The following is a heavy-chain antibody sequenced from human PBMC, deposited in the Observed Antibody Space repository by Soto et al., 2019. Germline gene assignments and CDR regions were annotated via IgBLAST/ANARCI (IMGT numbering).Heavy chain of an antibody. CDR1: GYTFTGYY. CDR2: INPNSGGT. V-gene: IGHV1-2*04. D-gene: IGHD2-2*01. Sequence: ASVKVSCKASGYTFTGYYMHWVRQAPGQGLEWMGWINPNSGGTNYAQKFQGWVTMTRDTSISTAYMELSRLRSDDTAVYYCARDRRVVNFDYGMDVWGQGTTVTVSS. CDR3: ARDRRVVNFDYGMDV. J-gene: IGHJ6*02.